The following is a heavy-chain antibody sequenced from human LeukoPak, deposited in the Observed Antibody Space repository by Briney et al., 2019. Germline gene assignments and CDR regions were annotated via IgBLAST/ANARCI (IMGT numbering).Heavy chain of an antibody. D-gene: IGHD5-18*01. CDR2: IYDSGST. Sequence: SETLSLTSTVSGGSISSSSYYWGWIRQPPGKGLEWIGSIYDSGSTYYNPSLKSRATISVDTSKNQFSLKLSSVTAADTAVYYCARSRGYSYGYGYYYYYYMDVWGKGTTVTVSS. CDR1: GGSISSSSYY. J-gene: IGHJ6*03. CDR3: ARSRGYSYGYGYYYYYYMDV. V-gene: IGHV4-39*01.